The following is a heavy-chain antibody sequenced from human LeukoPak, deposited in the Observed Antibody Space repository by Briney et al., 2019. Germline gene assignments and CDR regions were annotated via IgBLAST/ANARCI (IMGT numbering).Heavy chain of an antibody. V-gene: IGHV4-4*07. D-gene: IGHD3-10*01. CDR1: GGSISSYY. Sequence: PPEILSLTCTVSGGSISSYYWSWIRQPAGKGLEWIGRIYTSGSTNYNPSLKSRVTMTVDTSKNQFSLQLSSVTAADTAVYYCARDREVRGIIITSSSTYFDYWGQGTLVTVSS. CDR3: ARDREVRGIIITSSSTYFDY. J-gene: IGHJ4*02. CDR2: IYTSGST.